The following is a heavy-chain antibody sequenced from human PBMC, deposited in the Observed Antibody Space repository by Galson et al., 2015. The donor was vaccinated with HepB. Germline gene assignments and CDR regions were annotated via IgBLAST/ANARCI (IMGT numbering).Heavy chain of an antibody. Sequence: TLSLTCTVSGGSISSGGYYWSWIRQHPGKGLEWIGYIYYSGSTYYNPSLKSRVTISVDTSKNQFSLKLSSVTAADTAVYYCTRGAQGVTINYYGMDVWGQGTMVTVSS. CDR1: GGSISSGGYY. V-gene: IGHV4-31*03. CDR2: IYYSGST. D-gene: IGHD2-21*02. CDR3: TRGAQGVTINYYGMDV. J-gene: IGHJ6*02.